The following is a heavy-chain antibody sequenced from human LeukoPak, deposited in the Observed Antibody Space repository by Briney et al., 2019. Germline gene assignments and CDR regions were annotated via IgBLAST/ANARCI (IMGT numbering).Heavy chain of an antibody. CDR1: GYTFTIYY. CDR3: ARYAPTTVPDP. Sequence: GASVKVSCKASGYTFTIYYIHWVRQAPGQGLEWMGLINPSGGSTNYAQKFQGRVTMTTDTSTSTAYMELRSLRSDDTAVYYCARYAPTTVPDPWGQGTLVTVSS. D-gene: IGHD4-17*01. V-gene: IGHV1-46*01. CDR2: INPSGGST. J-gene: IGHJ5*02.